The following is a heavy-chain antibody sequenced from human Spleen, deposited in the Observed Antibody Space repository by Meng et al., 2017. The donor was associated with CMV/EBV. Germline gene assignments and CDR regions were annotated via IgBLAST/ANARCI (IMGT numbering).Heavy chain of an antibody. Sequence: GESLKISCAASGFTFSSYWMHWVRQAPGKGLVWVSRINSDGSSTSYADSVKGRFTISRDNAKNTLYLQMNSLRAEDTAVYYCAKDFLAFSAAIPAYYFDYWGQGTLVTVSS. CDR1: GFTFSSYW. J-gene: IGHJ4*02. CDR3: AKDFLAFSAAIPAYYFDY. V-gene: IGHV3-74*01. CDR2: INSDGSST. D-gene: IGHD2-2*02.